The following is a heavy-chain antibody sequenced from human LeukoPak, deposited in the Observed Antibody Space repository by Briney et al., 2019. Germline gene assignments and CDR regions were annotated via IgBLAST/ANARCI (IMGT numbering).Heavy chain of an antibody. D-gene: IGHD3-22*01. V-gene: IGHV3-53*01. Sequence: ETLSLTCTVSGGSISSYYWSWVRQAPGKGLEWVSVISSGGNTYYADSVKGRFTISRDNSKNTLYLQMNGLRAEDTAVYYCAREVRGYYFDYWGQGTLVTVSS. CDR2: ISSGGNT. CDR1: GGSISSYY. J-gene: IGHJ4*02. CDR3: AREVRGYYFDY.